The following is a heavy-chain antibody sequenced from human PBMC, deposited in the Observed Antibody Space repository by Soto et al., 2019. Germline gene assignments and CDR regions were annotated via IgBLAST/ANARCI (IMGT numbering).Heavy chain of an antibody. CDR1: GFTFSGSA. Sequence: EVQLVESGGGLVQPGGSLKLSCAASGFTFSGSAMHWVRQASGKGLEWVGRIRSKANSYATAYAASVKGRFTIFRDDSKNTAYLQMICLNTEDTAFYYCTRTMTTAGFDIWGQGTMVTVSS. CDR3: TRTMTTAGFDI. D-gene: IGHD4-17*01. V-gene: IGHV3-73*02. J-gene: IGHJ3*02. CDR2: IRSKANSYAT.